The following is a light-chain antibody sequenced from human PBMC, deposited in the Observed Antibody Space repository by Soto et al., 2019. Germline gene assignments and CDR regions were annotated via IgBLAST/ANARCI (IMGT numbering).Light chain of an antibody. CDR1: QSLLYSSNNKNY. Sequence: IVMTQSPDSLAVSLGERATINCKSSQSLLYSSNNKNYLAWYQQKPGQAPRLLIYGASARATGIPARFSGSGSGTEFTLTISSLESEDSAAYYCQQYSSWPPWTFGQGTKVDIK. J-gene: IGKJ1*01. V-gene: IGKV4-1*01. CDR2: GAS. CDR3: QQYSSWPPWT.